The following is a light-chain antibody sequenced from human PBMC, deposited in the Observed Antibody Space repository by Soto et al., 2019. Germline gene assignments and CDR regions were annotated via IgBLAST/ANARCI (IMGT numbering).Light chain of an antibody. Sequence: DNVLTQSPGTLSLSPGERVTLSCRASQSVRSSYVAWYQQKPGQAPRLLIYGASSRATGIPDRFSGGGSGTDFTLTISRLEPEDFAVYYCQQYGSPLLTFGGGTKVEIK. V-gene: IGKV3-20*01. CDR2: GAS. J-gene: IGKJ4*01. CDR1: QSVRSSY. CDR3: QQYGSPLLT.